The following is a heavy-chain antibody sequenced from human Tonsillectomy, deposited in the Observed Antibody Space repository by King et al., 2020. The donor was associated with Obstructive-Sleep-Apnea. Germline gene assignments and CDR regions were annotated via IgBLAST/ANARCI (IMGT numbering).Heavy chain of an antibody. V-gene: IGHV3-15*01. CDR2: IKSKTDGGTT. J-gene: IGHJ4*02. CDR3: TTDRSCSSTSCYGGLDY. Sequence: QLVQSGGGLVKPGGSLRLSCAASGFTFSNAWMSWVRQAPGKGLEWVGRIKSKTDGGTTDYAAPVKGRFTISRDDSKNTLYPQMNSLKTEDTAVYYCTTDRSCSSTSCYGGLDYWGQGTLVTVSS. CDR1: GFTFSNAW. D-gene: IGHD2-2*01.